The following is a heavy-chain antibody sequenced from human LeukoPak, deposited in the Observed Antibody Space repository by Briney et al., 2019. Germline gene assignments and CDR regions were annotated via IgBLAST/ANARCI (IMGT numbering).Heavy chain of an antibody. J-gene: IGHJ4*02. D-gene: IGHD2-21*02. Sequence: GGSLRLSCAASGFTFSSYWMSWVRQAPGKGLEWVANIKQDGSEKYYMDSVKGRFTISRDNAKNSLYLQMNSLRAEDTAVYYCARDHCGGDCVIDYWGQGTLVTVSS. CDR3: ARDHCGGDCVIDY. V-gene: IGHV3-7*01. CDR1: GFTFSSYW. CDR2: IKQDGSEK.